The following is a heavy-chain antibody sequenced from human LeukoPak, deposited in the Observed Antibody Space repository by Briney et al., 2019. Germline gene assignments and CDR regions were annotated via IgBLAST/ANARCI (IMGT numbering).Heavy chain of an antibody. CDR1: GGSISSYY. D-gene: IGHD3-3*01. J-gene: IGHJ6*03. V-gene: IGHV4-59*08. CDR2: IYYSGST. CDR3: ARQVLDFWSGKLKYYYYMDV. Sequence: SETLSLTCTVSGGSISSYYWSWIRQPPGKGLEWIGYIYYSGSTNYNPSLKSRVTISVDTSKNQFSLKLSSVTAADTAVYYCARQVLDFWSGKLKYYYYMDVWGKGTTVTVSS.